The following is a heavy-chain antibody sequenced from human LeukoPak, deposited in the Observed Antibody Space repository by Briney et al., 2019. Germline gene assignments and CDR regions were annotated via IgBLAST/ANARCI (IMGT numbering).Heavy chain of an antibody. D-gene: IGHD5-12*01. CDR2: ISASGGST. CDR3: ARVMREWLSTNWFDP. Sequence: GGSLRLSCAVSGFTFSSYAMRWVRQAPWKGLEWVSVISASGGSTDYADSVKGRFTISRDNSKNTLYLQMNSLRAEDTALYHCARVMREWLSTNWFDPWGQGTLVTVSS. J-gene: IGHJ5*02. CDR1: GFTFSSYA. V-gene: IGHV3-23*01.